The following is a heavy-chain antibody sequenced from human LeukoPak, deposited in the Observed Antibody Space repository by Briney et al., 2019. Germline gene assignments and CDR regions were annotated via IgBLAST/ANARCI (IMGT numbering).Heavy chain of an antibody. V-gene: IGHV3-48*03. CDR1: GFSFCSYE. J-gene: IGHJ6*02. CDR2: ISSSGSTI. D-gene: IGHD3-16*01. CDR3: ARGLYGMDV. Sequence: GGSLRLSCAASGFSFCSYEMNWVRQAPGKGLEWVSYISSSGSTIYYADSVKGRFTISRDNDKNSLYLQMNSLRADTAVYYCARGLYGMDVWGQGTTVTVSS.